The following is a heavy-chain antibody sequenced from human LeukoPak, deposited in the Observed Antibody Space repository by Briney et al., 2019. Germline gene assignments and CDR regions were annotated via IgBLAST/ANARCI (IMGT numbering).Heavy chain of an antibody. Sequence: GGSLRLSCAASGFTFSSYSMNWVRQAPGKGLEWVSSISSIISYIYYADSVKGRFTISRDSAKNSLYLQMNSLRAEDTAVYYCARVFRYCSSTSCYTEDYWGQGTLVTVSS. J-gene: IGHJ4*02. CDR2: ISSIISYI. V-gene: IGHV3-21*01. CDR1: GFTFSSYS. D-gene: IGHD2-2*02. CDR3: ARVFRYCSSTSCYTEDY.